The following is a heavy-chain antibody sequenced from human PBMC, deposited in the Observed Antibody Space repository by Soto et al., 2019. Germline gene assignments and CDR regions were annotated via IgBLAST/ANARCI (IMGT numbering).Heavy chain of an antibody. D-gene: IGHD4-17*01. CDR3: ARDFDYVAYPKGGGDYYYGMDF. V-gene: IGHV4-39*02. CDR1: GASISSSSFY. CDR2: VYYSVST. J-gene: IGHJ6*02. Sequence: SETLSLTCTVSGASISSSSFYWAWIHQPPGKGLEWIVCVYYSVSTFYNPSLKSRVTITMDTSKNQFSLKLTSVPAADTGLFYGARDFDYVAYPKGGGDYYYGMDFWGRGTTVTVSS.